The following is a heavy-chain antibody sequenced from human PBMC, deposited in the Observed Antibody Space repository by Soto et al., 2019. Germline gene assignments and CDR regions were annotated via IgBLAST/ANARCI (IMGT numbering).Heavy chain of an antibody. Sequence: SETLSLTCTVSGGSISRGGYCWSWIRQHPGKGLEWIGYIYYSGGTYYNPSLKSRVTISVDTSENQFSLRLSSVTAADTAVYYCARKDSGYADYMDVWGKGTTVTVSS. CDR1: GGSISRGGYC. D-gene: IGHD5-12*01. CDR2: IYYSGGT. CDR3: ARKDSGYADYMDV. J-gene: IGHJ6*03. V-gene: IGHV4-31*03.